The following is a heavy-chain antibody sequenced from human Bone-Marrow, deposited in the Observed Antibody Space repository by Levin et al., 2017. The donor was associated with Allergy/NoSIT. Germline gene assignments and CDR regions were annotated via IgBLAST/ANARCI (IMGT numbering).Heavy chain of an antibody. J-gene: IGHJ6*02. D-gene: IGHD2-2*01. Sequence: GGSLRLSCAASGFTFSNAWMSWVRQAPGKGLEWVGRIKSKTDGGTTDYAAPVKGRFTISRDDSKNTLYLQMNSLKTEDTAVYYCTTVWVGGYCSSTSCLKQLMDVWGQGTTVTVSS. V-gene: IGHV3-15*01. CDR2: IKSKTDGGTT. CDR3: TTVWVGGYCSSTSCLKQLMDV. CDR1: GFTFSNAW.